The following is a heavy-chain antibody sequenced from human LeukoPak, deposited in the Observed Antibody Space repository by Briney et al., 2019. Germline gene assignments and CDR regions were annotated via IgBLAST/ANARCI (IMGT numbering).Heavy chain of an antibody. V-gene: IGHV1-8*01. J-gene: IGHJ6*02. D-gene: IGHD2-2*01. Sequence: VASVKVSCKASGYTFTSYDINWVRQATGQGLEWMGWMNPNSGNTGYAQKFQGRVTMTRNTSISTAYMELSSLRSEDTAVYYCARTLGYCSSTSCYLDYYYGMDVWGQGTTVTVSS. CDR2: MNPNSGNT. CDR3: ARTLGYCSSTSCYLDYYYGMDV. CDR1: GYTFTSYD.